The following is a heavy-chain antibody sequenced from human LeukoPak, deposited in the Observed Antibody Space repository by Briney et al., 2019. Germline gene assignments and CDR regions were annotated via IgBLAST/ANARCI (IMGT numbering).Heavy chain of an antibody. CDR1: GGSISSYY. Sequence: PSETLSLTCTVSGGSISSYYWSWIRQPPGKGLEWIGNMQHSGRTKYNPSLKSRGTILVDTSKNQFSLRLSSVTAARTAVYSCARDGENCSGNRSYSSWFDPWGQGTLVTVSS. CDR3: ARDGENCSGNRSYSSWFDP. D-gene: IGHD2-15*01. J-gene: IGHJ5*02. CDR2: MQHSGRT. V-gene: IGHV4-59*01.